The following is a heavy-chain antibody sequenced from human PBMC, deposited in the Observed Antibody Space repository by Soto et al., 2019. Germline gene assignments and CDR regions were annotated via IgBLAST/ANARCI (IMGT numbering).Heavy chain of an antibody. CDR2: ISRSGGRT. CDR3: ARDLPLGAAGPSGDY. J-gene: IGHJ4*02. CDR1: GFTFSSYA. V-gene: IGHV3-23*01. Sequence: PGGSLRLSCAASGFTFSSYAMSWVRQAPGKGLEWVSAISRSGGRTYYADSVKGRFTISRDNAKNSLYLQMNSLRAEDTAVYYCARDLPLGAAGPSGDYWGQGTLVTVSS. D-gene: IGHD6-13*01.